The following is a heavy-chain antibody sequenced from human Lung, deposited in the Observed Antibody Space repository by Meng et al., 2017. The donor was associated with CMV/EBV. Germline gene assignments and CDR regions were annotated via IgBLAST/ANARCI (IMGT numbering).Heavy chain of an antibody. Sequence: SVKVSCXASGYTFTSYDISWVRQAPGQGLEWMGWMNPNSGNTDSAQNFQGRVTMTRNTSISTAYMELSSLRSEDTAVYYCARAVYCIGTTCFFYPMDVWGQGTTVTFSS. J-gene: IGHJ6*02. D-gene: IGHD2-2*01. V-gene: IGHV1-8*01. CDR1: GYTFTSYD. CDR3: ARAVYCIGTTCFFYPMDV. CDR2: MNPNSGNT.